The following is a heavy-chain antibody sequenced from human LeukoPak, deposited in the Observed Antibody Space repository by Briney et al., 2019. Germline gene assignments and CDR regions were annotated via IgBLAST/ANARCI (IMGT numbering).Heavy chain of an antibody. D-gene: IGHD1-14*01. J-gene: IGHJ6*03. V-gene: IGHV1-69*13. Sequence: SVKVSCKASGYTFIIYYMHWVRQAPGRGLEWMGAIIPMFDTTNYAQRFQGRLTLTADGSTGTAYLELNSLKAEDTAVYFCASGPFLTFDHTPEGYYHYYMDVWGTGTTVTTSS. CDR2: IIPMFDTT. CDR1: GYTFIIYY. CDR3: ASGPFLTFDHTPEGYYHYYMDV.